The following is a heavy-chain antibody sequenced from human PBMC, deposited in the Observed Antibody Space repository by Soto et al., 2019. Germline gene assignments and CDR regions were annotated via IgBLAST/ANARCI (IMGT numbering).Heavy chain of an antibody. CDR3: ASSHAGAHITAAVH. Sequence: QLQLQESGSGLVKPSQTLSLTCAVSGGSISSGGYSWSWIRQPPGKGLEWIGYIYHSGSTYYNPSRTSRVTISVDRSKNQFSLKLSSVTAADTPVYYCASSHAGAHITAAVHWGQGTLVTVSS. CDR1: GGSISSGGYS. D-gene: IGHD6-13*01. V-gene: IGHV4-30-2*01. J-gene: IGHJ4*02. CDR2: IYHSGST.